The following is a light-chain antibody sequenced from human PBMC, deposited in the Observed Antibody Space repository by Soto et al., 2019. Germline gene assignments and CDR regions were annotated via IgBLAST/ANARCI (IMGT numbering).Light chain of an antibody. CDR3: AAWDDSLNGREV. J-gene: IGLJ1*01. V-gene: IGLV1-44*01. CDR2: SNN. CDR1: SSKIGRNS. Sequence: QSALTQPPSASGTPGQRVTISCSGSSSKIGRNSVNWYQQLPGAAPKLLIYSNNQRPSGVPDRFSGSKSGTSASLAISGLQSEDEADYYCAAWDDSLNGREVFGTGTKVTVL.